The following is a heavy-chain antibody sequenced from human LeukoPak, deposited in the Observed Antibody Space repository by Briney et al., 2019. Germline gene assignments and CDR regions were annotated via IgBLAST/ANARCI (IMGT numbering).Heavy chain of an antibody. CDR1: GFAFTSYV. J-gene: IGHJ4*02. Sequence: GGTLRLSCAVSGFAFTSYVMTWVRQAPGQGLEWVSSITAGSSYINYTPSVEGRFTISRDKSKNSLFLHMNSLRAEDTALYYCARVGVSATNTPAFDYWGKGTLVTVSS. CDR3: ARVGVSATNTPAFDY. CDR2: ITAGSSYI. V-gene: IGHV3-21*01. D-gene: IGHD2-15*01.